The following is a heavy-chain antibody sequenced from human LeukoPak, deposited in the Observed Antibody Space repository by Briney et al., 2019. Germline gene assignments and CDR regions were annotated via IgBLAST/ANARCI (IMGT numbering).Heavy chain of an antibody. Sequence: GGSLRLSCAASGFTFSKYLMLWVRQAPGKGLESVPRINTDGTVTTYADSVKGRFTVSRDNADNTMFLQMNSVRDEDTAVYYCATEQWLAPPPDSWGQGTPVTVSS. D-gene: IGHD6-19*01. CDR2: INTDGTVT. CDR1: GFTFSKYL. J-gene: IGHJ4*02. CDR3: ATEQWLAPPPDS. V-gene: IGHV3-74*01.